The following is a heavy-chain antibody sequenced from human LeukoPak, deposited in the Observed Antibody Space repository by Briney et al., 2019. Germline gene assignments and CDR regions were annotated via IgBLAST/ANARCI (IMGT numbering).Heavy chain of an antibody. Sequence: GGSLRLSCAASGFTFSDHYMDWVRQAPGKGLEWVGRIRNKAKSYTTEYAASVKGRFTISRDDSKNSVFLQMNSPKTEDTAVYYCTKLYVSSWCDYWGQGTLVTVSS. CDR3: TKLYVSSWCDY. V-gene: IGHV3-72*01. J-gene: IGHJ4*02. D-gene: IGHD6-13*01. CDR2: IRNKAKSYTT. CDR1: GFTFSDHY.